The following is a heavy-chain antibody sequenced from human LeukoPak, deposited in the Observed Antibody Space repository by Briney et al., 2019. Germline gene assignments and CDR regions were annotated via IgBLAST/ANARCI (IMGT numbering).Heavy chain of an antibody. Sequence: SQTLSLTCNVSGISISDGRYYWAWIRQRPGRGLEWIGYKYYSGSAKYNPSLKSRLTISIDTPENQFSLHLSSVTAADTAMYYCATPYCSSLSCLDVFNIWGQGRMVSVSS. CDR1: GISISDGRYY. CDR3: ATPYCSSLSCLDVFNI. D-gene: IGHD2-2*01. J-gene: IGHJ3*02. V-gene: IGHV4-31*03. CDR2: KYYSGSA.